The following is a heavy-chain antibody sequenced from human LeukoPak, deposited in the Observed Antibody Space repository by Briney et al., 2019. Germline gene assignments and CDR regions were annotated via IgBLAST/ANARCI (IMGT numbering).Heavy chain of an antibody. Sequence: PSETLSLTCAVSGGSISSGGYSWSWIRQPPGKGLEWIGYIYHSGSTYYNPSLKSRVTISVDRSKNQFSLKLSSVTAADTAVYYCARSGGSGWSPLDYWGQGTLVTVSS. V-gene: IGHV4-30-2*01. D-gene: IGHD6-19*01. J-gene: IGHJ4*02. CDR2: IYHSGST. CDR1: GGSISSGGYS. CDR3: ARSGGSGWSPLDY.